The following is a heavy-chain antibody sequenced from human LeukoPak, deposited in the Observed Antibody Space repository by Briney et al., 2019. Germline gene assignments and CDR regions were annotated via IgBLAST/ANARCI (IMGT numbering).Heavy chain of an antibody. J-gene: IGHJ6*02. D-gene: IGHD2-2*03. Sequence: KPSETLSLTCTVSGGSISSYYWSWIRQPPGKGLEWSGYIYYSGSTNYNPSLKSRVTISVDTSKNQFSLKLSSVTAAETAVYYCARHGYCSSTSRLYYYYYGMDVWGQGTTVTVSS. CDR1: GGSISSYY. CDR3: ARHGYCSSTSRLYYYYYGMDV. CDR2: IYYSGST. V-gene: IGHV4-59*08.